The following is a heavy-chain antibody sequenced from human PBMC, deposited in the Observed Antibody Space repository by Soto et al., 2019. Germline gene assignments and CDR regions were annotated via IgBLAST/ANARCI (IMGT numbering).Heavy chain of an antibody. CDR2: IYYSGST. CDR1: GGSISSYY. CDR3: ARRYSSGWYSHVDYGGYFDY. Sequence: SETLSLTCTVSGGSISSYYWSWIRQPPGKGLEWIGYIYYSGSTNYNPSLKSRVTISVDTSKNQFSLKLSSVTAADTAVSYCARRYSSGWYSHVDYGGYFDYWGQRTLVTVS. D-gene: IGHD6-19*01. J-gene: IGHJ4*02. V-gene: IGHV4-59*01.